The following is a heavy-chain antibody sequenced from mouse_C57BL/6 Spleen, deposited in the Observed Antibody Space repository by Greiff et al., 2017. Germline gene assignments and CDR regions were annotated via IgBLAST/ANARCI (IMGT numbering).Heavy chain of an antibody. CDR2: IYPGDGDT. J-gene: IGHJ4*01. Sequence: QVQLQQSGAELVKPGASVKISCKASGYAFSSYWMNWVKQRPGKGLEWIGQIYPGDGDTNYNGKFKGKATLTADKSSSTAYMQLSSLTSEDSAVYFCARGGYGNNYAMDYWGQGTSVTVSS. V-gene: IGHV1-80*01. CDR1: GYAFSSYW. CDR3: ARGGYGNNYAMDY. D-gene: IGHD2-1*01.